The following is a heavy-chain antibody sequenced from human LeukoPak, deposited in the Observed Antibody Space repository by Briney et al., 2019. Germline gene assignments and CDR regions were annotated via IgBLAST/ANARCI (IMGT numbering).Heavy chain of an antibody. CDR2: ISNDGSNE. CDR1: GFTFSSYA. V-gene: IGHV3-30-3*01. CDR3: ARDHYFIPKRTLRTDQNWVFPDSSSSRVGMDV. J-gene: IGHJ6*02. D-gene: IGHD6-6*01. Sequence: PGRSLRLSCAASGFTFSSYAMHWVRQAPGKGLEWVAVISNDGSNEYYADSVKGRFIISRDNSKNTLYLQMNSLRAEDTAVYYCARDHYFIPKRTLRTDQNWVFPDSSSSRVGMDVWGQGTTVTVSS.